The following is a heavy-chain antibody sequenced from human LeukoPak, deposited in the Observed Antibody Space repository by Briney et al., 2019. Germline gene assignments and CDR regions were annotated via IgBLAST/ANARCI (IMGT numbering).Heavy chain of an antibody. V-gene: IGHV3-30*02. CDR3: ARVGRNDYGDSDAFDI. CDR1: GSGFSSYD. J-gene: IGHJ3*02. Sequence: PGGSLRLSCTASGSGFSSYDMHWVRQAPGKGLERVTFIRYDGSDKYYADSVKGRFTISRDNSRNTLYLQMNSLRAEDTAVYYCARVGRNDYGDSDAFDIWGQGTMVTVSS. CDR2: IRYDGSDK. D-gene: IGHD4-17*01.